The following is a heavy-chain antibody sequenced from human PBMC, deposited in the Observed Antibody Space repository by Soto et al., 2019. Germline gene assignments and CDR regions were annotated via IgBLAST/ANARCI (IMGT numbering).Heavy chain of an antibody. CDR1: GFTFSSYA. CDR2: ISYDGSNK. Sequence: QVQLVESGGGVVQPGRSLRLSCAASGFTFSSYAMHWVRQAPGKGLEWVAVISYDGSNKYYADSVKGRFTISRDNSKNTLYLQMNSLRAEDTAVYYCAREDQWPYPSYYYGMDVWGQGTTVTVSS. D-gene: IGHD6-19*01. CDR3: AREDQWPYPSYYYGMDV. V-gene: IGHV3-30-3*01. J-gene: IGHJ6*02.